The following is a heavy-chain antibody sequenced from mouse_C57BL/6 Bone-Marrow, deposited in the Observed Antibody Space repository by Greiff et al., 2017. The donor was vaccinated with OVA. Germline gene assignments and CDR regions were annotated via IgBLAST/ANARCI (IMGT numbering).Heavy chain of an antibody. V-gene: IGHV5-6*01. CDR1: GFTFSSYG. J-gene: IGHJ3*01. Sequence: EVMLVESGRDLVKPGGSLKLSCAASGFTFSSYGMSWVRQTPDKRLEWVATISSGGSYTYYPDSVKGRFTISRDNAKNTLYLQMSSLKSEDTAMYYCARQTTTVVISFAYWGQGTLVTVSA. CDR3: ARQTTTVVISFAY. CDR2: ISSGGSYT. D-gene: IGHD1-1*01.